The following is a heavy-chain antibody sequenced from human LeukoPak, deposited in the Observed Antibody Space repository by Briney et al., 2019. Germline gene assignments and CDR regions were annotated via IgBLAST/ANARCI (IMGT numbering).Heavy chain of an antibody. J-gene: IGHJ6*02. V-gene: IGHV4-34*01. D-gene: IGHD3-10*01. Sequence: PSETLSLTCAVYGGSFSGYYWSWIRQPPGKGLEWIGEINHSGSTNYNPSLKSRVTISVDTSKNQFSLKLSSVTAADTAVYYCASMVRGSQYYYYYYGIDVWGQGTTVTVSS. CDR3: ASMVRGSQYYYYYYGIDV. CDR2: INHSGST. CDR1: GGSFSGYY.